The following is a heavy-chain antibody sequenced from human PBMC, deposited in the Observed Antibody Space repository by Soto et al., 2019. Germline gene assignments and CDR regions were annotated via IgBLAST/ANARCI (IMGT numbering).Heavy chain of an antibody. V-gene: IGHV3-33*01. CDR3: ARRAAMEDY. CDR1: GFNFSSYG. CDR2: IWYDGSNK. J-gene: IGHJ4*02. D-gene: IGHD5-18*01. Sequence: QVQLVESGGGVVQHGRSLRLSCAASGFNFSSYGMHWVRQAPGKGLEWVAVIWYDGSNKYYADSVKGRFTISRDNSKNTLYLQMNSLRAAYTALYYCARRAAMEDYWGQGTLVTVSS.